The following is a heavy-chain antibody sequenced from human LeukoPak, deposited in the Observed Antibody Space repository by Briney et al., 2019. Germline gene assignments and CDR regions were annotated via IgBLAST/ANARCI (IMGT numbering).Heavy chain of an antibody. V-gene: IGHV3-7*03. J-gene: IGHJ4*02. CDR1: GFTFSGFW. Sequence: GGSLRLSCAVSGFTFSGFWMSWSRQAPGKGLEWVASINSDGSEGYYADVVKGRFTISRDNAKNSLYLQMNSLRAEDTAVYYCARRGRNDYGDYAVTEFDYWGQGTLVTVSS. CDR2: INSDGSEG. D-gene: IGHD4-17*01. CDR3: ARRGRNDYGDYAVTEFDY.